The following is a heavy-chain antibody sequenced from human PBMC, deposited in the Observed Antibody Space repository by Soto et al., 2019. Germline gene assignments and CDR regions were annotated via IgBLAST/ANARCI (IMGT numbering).Heavy chain of an antibody. V-gene: IGHV4-4*02. J-gene: IGHJ4*02. CDR1: GGSISSSNW. D-gene: IGHD3-22*01. CDR2: IYHSGST. CDR3: ARGLYYDSSGHDY. Sequence: PSETLSLTCAVSGGSISSSNWWSWVRQPPGKGLEWIGEIYHSGSTNYNPSLKSRVTISVDKSKNQFSLKLSSVTAADTAVYHCARGLYYDSSGHDYWGQGTLVTVSS.